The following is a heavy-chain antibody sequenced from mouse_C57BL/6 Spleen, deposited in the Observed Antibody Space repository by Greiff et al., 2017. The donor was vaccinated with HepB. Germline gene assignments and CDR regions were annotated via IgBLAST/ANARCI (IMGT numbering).Heavy chain of an antibody. CDR1: GYTFTSYW. D-gene: IGHD1-1*01. CDR3: ARYGSSYDAMDY. Sequence: QVQLQQPGAELVRPGSSVKLSCKASGYTFTSYWMHWVKQRPIQGLEWIGNIDPSDSETHYNQKFKDKATLTVDKSSSTAYMQLSSLTSEDSAVYYCARYGSSYDAMDYWGQGTSVTVSS. V-gene: IGHV1-52*01. CDR2: IDPSDSET. J-gene: IGHJ4*01.